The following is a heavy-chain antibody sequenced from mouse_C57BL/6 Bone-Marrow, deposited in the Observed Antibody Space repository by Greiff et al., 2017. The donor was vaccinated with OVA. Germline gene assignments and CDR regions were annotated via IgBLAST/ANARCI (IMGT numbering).Heavy chain of an antibody. V-gene: IGHV5-12*01. CDR2: ISNGVGST. D-gene: IGHD2-2*01. CDR3: ARHHYGYGFAY. CDR1: GFTFSDYY. J-gene: IGHJ3*01. Sequence: EVKLVESGGGLVQPGGSLKLSCAASGFTFSDYYMYWVRQTPEKRLEWVAYISNGVGSTYYPDTVKGRFTISRDNAKNTLYLQMSRLKSEDTAMYYCARHHYGYGFAYWGQGTLVTVSA.